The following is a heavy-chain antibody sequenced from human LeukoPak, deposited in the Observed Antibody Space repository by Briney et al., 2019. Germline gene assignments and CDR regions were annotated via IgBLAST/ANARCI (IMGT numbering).Heavy chain of an antibody. J-gene: IGHJ3*02. CDR3: ARHDRTYSSGYVVNAFDI. CDR1: GGSISSSHHY. V-gene: IGHV4-39*01. Sequence: PSETLSLTCAVSGGSISSSHHYWGWIRQPPGKGLEWIGSIYSSGGTYYNPSLRTRVTISVDTSKNQFSLELTSMTAADTAVYYCARHDRTYSSGYVVNAFDIWGRGTMVSVSS. CDR2: IYSSGGT. D-gene: IGHD5-18*01.